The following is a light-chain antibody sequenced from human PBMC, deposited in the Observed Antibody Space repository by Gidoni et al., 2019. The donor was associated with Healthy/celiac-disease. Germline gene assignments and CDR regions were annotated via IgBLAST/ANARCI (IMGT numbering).Light chain of an antibody. J-gene: IGLJ1*01. CDR3: QSYDSSLSGV. CDR1: SSNIGAGYD. CDR2: GNS. V-gene: IGLV1-40*01. Sequence: QSVLTPPPSVSGAPGQRVTISCTGSSSNIGAGYDVHWYQQLPGTAPKLLIDGNSNRPSGVPDRFAGSKSGTSASLAITVLQAEDEADYYCQSYDSSLSGVFGTGTKVTVL.